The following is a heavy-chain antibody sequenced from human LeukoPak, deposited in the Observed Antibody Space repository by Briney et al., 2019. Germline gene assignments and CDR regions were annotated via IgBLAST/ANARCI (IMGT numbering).Heavy chain of an antibody. D-gene: IGHD3-16*01. J-gene: IGHJ6*03. CDR3: ARVFTAAMIYYYYYMDV. CDR2: IKQDGSEK. CDR1: GYTFTSYG. V-gene: IGHV3-7*01. Sequence: ASVKVSCKASGYTFTSYGISWVRQAPGKGLEWVANIKQDGSEKYYVDSVKGRFTISRDNAKNSLYLQMNSLRAEDTAVYYCARVFTAAMIYYYYYMDVWGKGTTVTVSS.